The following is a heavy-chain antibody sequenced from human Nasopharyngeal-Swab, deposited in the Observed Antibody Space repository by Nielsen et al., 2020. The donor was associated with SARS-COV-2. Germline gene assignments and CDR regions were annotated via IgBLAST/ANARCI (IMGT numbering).Heavy chain of an antibody. V-gene: IGHV4-39*07. CDR3: ARERGRGGIWNYYYYYMDV. CDR2: IYYSGST. Sequence: WIRQPPGKGLEWIGSIYYSGSTHYNPSLESRVTISVDTSKNQFSLKLSSVTAADTAVYYCARERGRGGIWNYYYYYMDVWGKGTTVTVSS. D-gene: IGHD3-10*01. J-gene: IGHJ6*03.